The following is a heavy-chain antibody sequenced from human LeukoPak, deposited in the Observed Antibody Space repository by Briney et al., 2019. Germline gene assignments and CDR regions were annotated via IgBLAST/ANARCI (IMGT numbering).Heavy chain of an antibody. Sequence: AVSLTLSCAASGFAFSTYDMHWVPQVTGKGLEWVSVVGSAGDSYYSGSVEGLFTVSRENAKNSLYLQMNSLRARDTAVYFCARDLGGWGLDVWGQGTTVTVSS. CDR2: VGSAGDS. CDR3: ARDLGGWGLDV. J-gene: IGHJ6*02. V-gene: IGHV3-13*01. D-gene: IGHD2-15*01. CDR1: GFAFSTYD.